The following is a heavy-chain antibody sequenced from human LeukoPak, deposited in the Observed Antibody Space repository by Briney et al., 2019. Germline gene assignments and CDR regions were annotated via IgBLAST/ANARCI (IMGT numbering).Heavy chain of an antibody. Sequence: GGSLRLSCAASGFTFSSYSMNWVRQAPGKGLEWVSYISSSSSTIYYADSVKGRFTISRDNAKNSLYLQMNSLRAEDTAVYYCARGSEGYSSGWYAEYNWFDPWGQGTLVTVSS. CDR2: ISSSSSTI. V-gene: IGHV3-48*01. J-gene: IGHJ5*02. CDR3: ARGSEGYSSGWYAEYNWFDP. D-gene: IGHD6-19*01. CDR1: GFTFSSYS.